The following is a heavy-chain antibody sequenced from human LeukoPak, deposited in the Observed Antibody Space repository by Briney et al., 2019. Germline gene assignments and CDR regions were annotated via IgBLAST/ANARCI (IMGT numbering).Heavy chain of an antibody. CDR2: IYHSGGS. J-gene: IGHJ5*02. CDR1: GDSISNGYY. V-gene: IGHV4-38-2*02. D-gene: IGHD2-2*01. Sequence: SDTLSLTCTVSGDSISNGYYWGWIRQSPGEGLEWIGSIYHSGGSNYNPSLHRRVTMSVDKSKSQFSLSLRSVTAADTAVYYCAKGIKCSSLSCDAFGPWGQGTPVTVSS. CDR3: AKGIKCSSLSCDAFGP.